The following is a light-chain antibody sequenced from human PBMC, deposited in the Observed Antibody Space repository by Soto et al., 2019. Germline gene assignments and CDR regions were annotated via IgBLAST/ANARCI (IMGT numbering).Light chain of an antibody. Sequence: DIQMTQSPSSVSASVGDRVTITWQASQGISRSSAWYQQKPGKAPKLLIYAASSLQSGVPSRFSGSGFGTDFTLTISSLQPEDSAVYYCQQADTFPITFGQGTRLEI. CDR2: AAS. J-gene: IGKJ5*01. CDR1: QGISRS. V-gene: IGKV1D-12*01. CDR3: QQADTFPIT.